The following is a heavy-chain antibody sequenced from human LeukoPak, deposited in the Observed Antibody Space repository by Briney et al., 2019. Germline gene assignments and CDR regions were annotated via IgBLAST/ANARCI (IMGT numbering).Heavy chain of an antibody. V-gene: IGHV1-2*02. CDR3: ARDTMVRGKNYMDV. J-gene: IGHJ6*03. CDR1: GYTFTGYY. D-gene: IGHD3-10*01. Sequence: ASVKVSCKASGYTFTGYYMYWVRQAPGQGLEWMGWINPNSGGTNYAQKFQGRVTMTRDTHISTAYMELRSLRSDDTAVYYCARDTMVRGKNYMDVWGKGTTVTISS. CDR2: INPNSGGT.